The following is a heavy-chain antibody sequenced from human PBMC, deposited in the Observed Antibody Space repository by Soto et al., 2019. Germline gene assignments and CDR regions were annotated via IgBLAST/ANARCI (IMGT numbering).Heavy chain of an antibody. J-gene: IGHJ6*02. Sequence: QVQLVQSGAEVKKPGSSVKVSCKASGGTFSSYAISWVRQAPGQGLEWMGGIIPIFGTANYAQKFQGRVTITADKSTSTAYMELSSLRSEDTAVYYCAGAIAVAGWWGYYGMDVWGQGTTVTVSS. D-gene: IGHD6-19*01. CDR3: AGAIAVAGWWGYYGMDV. V-gene: IGHV1-69*06. CDR1: GGTFSSYA. CDR2: IIPIFGTA.